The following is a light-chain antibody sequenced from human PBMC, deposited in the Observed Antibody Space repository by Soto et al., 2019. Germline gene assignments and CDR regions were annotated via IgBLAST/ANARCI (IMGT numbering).Light chain of an antibody. CDR1: QSISSY. J-gene: IGKJ5*01. CDR3: QQSYSTPTT. CDR2: AAS. V-gene: IGKV1-39*01. Sequence: DIQMTQSPSSLSASVGDRVTITCRASQSISSYLNWYQQKPGKAPKLLIYAASSLQSGVPSRFSGSGSGTDFALTISSLQPEDWATYYCQQSYSTPTTLGQGTRLEIK.